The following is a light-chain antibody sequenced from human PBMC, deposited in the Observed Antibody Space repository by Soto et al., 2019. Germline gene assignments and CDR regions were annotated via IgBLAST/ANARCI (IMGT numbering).Light chain of an antibody. J-gene: IGLJ3*02. CDR2: RIN. V-gene: IGLV1-47*01. CDR1: ISNIGSHY. CDR3: ATWDDSANGWV. Sequence: QSVLTQPPSASGTPGQTVTISCSGSISNIGSHYVQWYQQLPGTAPKLLIHRINQRPSGVPDRFSGSKSGTSASLAISGLRSEDEADYYCATWDDSANGWVCGGGTKLTVL.